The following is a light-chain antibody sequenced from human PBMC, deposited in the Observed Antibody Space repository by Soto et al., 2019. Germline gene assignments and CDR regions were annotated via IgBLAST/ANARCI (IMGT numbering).Light chain of an antibody. Sequence: DIQMTQSHSTLSASVGDRVTITCRASQSISSWLAWYQQKPGKAPKLLIYDASSLESGVPSRFSGSGSGTEFTLLISSLQPDDFATYYGQQYNSYAPWTFGQGTKVEIK. V-gene: IGKV1-5*01. CDR3: QQYNSYAPWT. CDR2: DAS. J-gene: IGKJ1*01. CDR1: QSISSW.